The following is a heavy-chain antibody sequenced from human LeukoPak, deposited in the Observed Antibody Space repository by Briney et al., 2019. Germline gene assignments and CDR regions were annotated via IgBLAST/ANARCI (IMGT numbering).Heavy chain of an antibody. CDR1: GFTFSSYA. CDR2: ISGSGGST. Sequence: LPGGSLRLSCAASGFTFSSYAMSWVRQAPGKGLEWVSAISGSGGSTYYADSVKGRFTISRDNSKNTLYLQMNSLRDEDTAVYYCAKAIASILRGGPIARVGNWFDPWGQGTLVTVSS. J-gene: IGHJ5*02. D-gene: IGHD3-9*01. V-gene: IGHV3-23*01. CDR3: AKAIASILRGGPIARVGNWFDP.